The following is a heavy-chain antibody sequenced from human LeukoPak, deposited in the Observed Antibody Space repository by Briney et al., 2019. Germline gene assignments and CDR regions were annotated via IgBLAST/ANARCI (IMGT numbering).Heavy chain of an antibody. CDR2: IDPNSGGT. Sequence: GASVKVSCKASGYTFTSYGISWVRQAPGQGLEWMGWIDPNSGGTNYAQKFQGRVTMTRDTSISTAYMELSRLTSDDTAIYYCARGPLRDSSGQYVNYWGQGTLVTVSS. V-gene: IGHV1-2*02. J-gene: IGHJ4*02. D-gene: IGHD3-22*01. CDR1: GYTFTSYG. CDR3: ARGPLRDSSGQYVNY.